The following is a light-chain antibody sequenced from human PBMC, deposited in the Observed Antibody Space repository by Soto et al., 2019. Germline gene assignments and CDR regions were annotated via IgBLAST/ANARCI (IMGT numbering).Light chain of an antibody. V-gene: IGKV3D-20*02. CDR3: QQRNNWPLT. J-gene: IGKJ4*01. CDR1: QSVSSSS. Sequence: EIVFTQSPGTLSLSPGERATLSCRASQSVSSSSLAWYQQKPGQAPRILIYDTSSRDTGIPDRFSGSGSGTDFTLTISRLEPEDFAVYYCQQRNNWPLTFGGGTKVDIK. CDR2: DTS.